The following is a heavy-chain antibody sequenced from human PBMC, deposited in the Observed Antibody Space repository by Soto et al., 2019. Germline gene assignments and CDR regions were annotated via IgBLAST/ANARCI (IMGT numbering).Heavy chain of an antibody. CDR1: GYTFTSYY. V-gene: IGHV1-46*01. J-gene: IGHJ6*02. D-gene: IGHD2-2*01. CDR2: INPSGGST. Sequence: ASVKVSCKASGYTFTSYYMHWVRQAPGQGLEWMGIINPSGGSTSYAQKFQGRVTMTRDTSISTAYMELSRLRSDDTAVYYCARGGSIVLVTGPSYYGMDVWGQGTTVNVSS. CDR3: ARGGSIVLVTGPSYYGMDV.